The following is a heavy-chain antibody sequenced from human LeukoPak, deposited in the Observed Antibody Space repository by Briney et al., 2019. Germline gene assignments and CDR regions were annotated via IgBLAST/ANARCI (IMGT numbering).Heavy chain of an antibody. J-gene: IGHJ6*03. D-gene: IGHD6-6*01. CDR2: ISNDLSTI. CDR3: ARNRGSSSLYYMDV. V-gene: IGHV3-48*04. Sequence: GGSLRLSCAASGFTFSDYRMNWVRQAPGKGLEWISYISNDLSTIHYAASVKGRFTISRDNARNSLYLQMDSLRAEDTAVYYCARNRGSSSLYYMDVWGKGTTVTVSS. CDR1: GFTFSDYR.